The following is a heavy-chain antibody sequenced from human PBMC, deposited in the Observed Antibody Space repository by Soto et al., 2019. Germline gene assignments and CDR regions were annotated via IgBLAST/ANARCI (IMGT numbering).Heavy chain of an antibody. CDR1: GYTFTSYG. CDR2: ISGHNGNT. V-gene: IGHV1-18*04. CDR3: ARHRFNYYDNTVYYYFDY. Sequence: AASVKVSCKASGYTFTSYGISWVRQAPGQGPEWMGWISGHNGNTNHPQSLQGRVTMTTDTSRNTAYMELRSLRSDGTAVYYCARHRFNYYDNTVYYYFDYWGQGTRVTVSS. D-gene: IGHD3-22*01. J-gene: IGHJ4*02.